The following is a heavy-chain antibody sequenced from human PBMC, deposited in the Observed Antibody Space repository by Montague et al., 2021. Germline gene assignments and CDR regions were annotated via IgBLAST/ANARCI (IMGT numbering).Heavy chain of an antibody. V-gene: IGHV4-59*13. CDR3: ARGRGNSYVSFDS. Sequence: SETLSLTCTVSGGSISSFYWRWIRQPPEKGLELIAYIYYSGSAGGTTNYNPSLKSRVTISVDSSKNQLSLQLTSVTTADTAVYYCARGRGNSYVSFDSWGQGTLITVSS. CDR2: IYYSGSAGGTT. CDR1: GGSISSFY. D-gene: IGHD5-18*01. J-gene: IGHJ4*01.